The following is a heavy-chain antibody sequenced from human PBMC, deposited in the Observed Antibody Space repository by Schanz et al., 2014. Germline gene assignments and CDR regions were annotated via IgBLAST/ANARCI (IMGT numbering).Heavy chain of an antibody. D-gene: IGHD1-26*01. J-gene: IGHJ4*02. Sequence: QVQLVQSGAEVKQPGAAVKVSCKTSGYTFISYGISWVRQAPGQGLEWMGWINGYNAHTNYAQKFQGRVTMTTDTSTSTVYMELRSLRSDDTAVYYCARDRDQWDGNFCDFWGQGTLVTVSS. CDR2: INGYNAHT. V-gene: IGHV1-18*01. CDR1: GYTFISYG. CDR3: ARDRDQWDGNFCDF.